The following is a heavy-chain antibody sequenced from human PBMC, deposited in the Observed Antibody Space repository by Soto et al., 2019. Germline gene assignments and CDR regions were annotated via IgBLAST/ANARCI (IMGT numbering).Heavy chain of an antibody. CDR3: ARDRCPGGDCYLGY. J-gene: IGHJ4*02. D-gene: IGHD2-21*02. Sequence: SKTLSLTCSVSVGSVSGGGHYWTGIRQQPGKGLEWIGFSFSGGSTYYNPSLRGRVVISVDTSKNQFSLTLTSATAADTAVYYCARDRCPGGDCYLGYWGQGTLVTVSS. V-gene: IGHV4-31*02. CDR1: VGSVSGGGHY. CDR2: SFSGGST.